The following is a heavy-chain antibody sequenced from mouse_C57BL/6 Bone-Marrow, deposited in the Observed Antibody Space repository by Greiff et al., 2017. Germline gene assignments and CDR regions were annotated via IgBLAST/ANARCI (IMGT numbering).Heavy chain of an antibody. D-gene: IGHD1-1*01. CDR1: GFTFTDYY. J-gene: IGHJ2*01. CDR2: IRNKANGYTT. Sequence: EVQRVESGGGLVQPGGSLSLSCAASGFTFTDYYMSWVRQPPGKALEWLGFIRNKANGYTTEYSASVKGGFTISRDNSQSILYLQMKALGAEDSATYYGARSLRSFDYWGQGTTVTVSS. V-gene: IGHV7-3*01. CDR3: ARSLRSFDY.